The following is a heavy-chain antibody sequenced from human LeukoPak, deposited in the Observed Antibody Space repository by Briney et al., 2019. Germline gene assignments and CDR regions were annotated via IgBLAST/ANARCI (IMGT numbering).Heavy chain of an antibody. V-gene: IGHV4-4*02. CDR2: IYHSGST. CDR1: GGSISSSNW. CDR3: ARRSSATYYFDY. J-gene: IGHJ4*02. D-gene: IGHD3-10*01. Sequence: SESLSLTCAVSGGSISSSNWWSWVRQPPGKGLEWIGEIYHSGSTNYNPSLKSRVSISVDKSKNQFSLKRSSVTAADTAVYSCARRSSATYYFDYWGQGTLVTASS.